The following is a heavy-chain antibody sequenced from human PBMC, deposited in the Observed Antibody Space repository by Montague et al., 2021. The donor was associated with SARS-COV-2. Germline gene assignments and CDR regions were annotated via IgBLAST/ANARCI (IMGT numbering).Heavy chain of an antibody. CDR1: GFYFRNYT. CDR2: VSSGGVYI. CDR3: AGMYCSSTTCSPHYYGLDV. J-gene: IGHJ6*02. V-gene: IGHV3-21*01. D-gene: IGHD2-2*01. Sequence: SLRLSCAASGFYFRNYTINWVRQAPGKGLEWVSSVSSGGVYIHYADSLKGRFIISRDNAKNSVYLQMNSLRAEDTAIYYCAGMYCSSTTCSPHYYGLDVRGQGTTVTVSS.